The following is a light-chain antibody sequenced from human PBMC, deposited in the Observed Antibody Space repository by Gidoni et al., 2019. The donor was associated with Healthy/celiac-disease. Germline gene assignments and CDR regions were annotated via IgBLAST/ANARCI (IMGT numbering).Light chain of an antibody. CDR3: QQYGSSRYT. CDR2: GAS. Sequence: EIVLTQSPGTLSVSPGERATLSCRASQSVSSSDLAWYQQKPGQAPRLLIYGASSRATGIPDRFSGSGSGTDFLLTISRLEPEDFAVYYCQQYGSSRYTFXXXTKLEIK. CDR1: QSVSSSD. J-gene: IGKJ2*01. V-gene: IGKV3-20*01.